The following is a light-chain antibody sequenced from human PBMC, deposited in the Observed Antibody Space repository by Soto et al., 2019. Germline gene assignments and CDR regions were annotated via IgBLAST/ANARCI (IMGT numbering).Light chain of an antibody. V-gene: IGKV3-15*01. J-gene: IGKJ1*01. CDR3: QQYNDWPKT. Sequence: EIVMTQSPATLSVSPGERATLSCRASQSVSRNLGWFQQKPGQAPRLLIYAASTRATGIPARFSGSGSGTEFTLTISSLQSEDFAFYYCQQYNDWPKTFGQGTKVEIK. CDR2: AAS. CDR1: QSVSRN.